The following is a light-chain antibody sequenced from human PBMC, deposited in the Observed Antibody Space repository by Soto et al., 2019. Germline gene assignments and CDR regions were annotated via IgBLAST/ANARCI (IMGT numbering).Light chain of an antibody. CDR2: GAS. Sequence: EIMMTQSPATLAVSPGGRATLSCRASQSVSDTLAWYQQKPGQAPRLLIHGASTRATGFPARFSGSGSGTDFTLTISSLESEDFAVYYCQQYGNWPRTFGQGTKVDIK. J-gene: IGKJ1*01. CDR1: QSVSDT. CDR3: QQYGNWPRT. V-gene: IGKV3D-15*01.